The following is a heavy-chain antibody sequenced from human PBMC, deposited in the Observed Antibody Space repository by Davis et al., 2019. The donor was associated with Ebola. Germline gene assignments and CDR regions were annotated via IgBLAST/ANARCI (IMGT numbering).Heavy chain of an antibody. CDR1: GGSFSGYY. V-gene: IGHV4-34*01. CDR3: ARHLIVAPWGYDP. J-gene: IGHJ5*02. D-gene: IGHD3-22*01. Sequence: MPSETLSLTCAVYGGSFSGYYWSWIRQPPGKGLEWIGEINHSGSTNYNPSLKSRVTISVDTSKNQFSLKLSSVTAADTAVYYCARHLIVAPWGYDPWGQGTLVTVSS. CDR2: INHSGST.